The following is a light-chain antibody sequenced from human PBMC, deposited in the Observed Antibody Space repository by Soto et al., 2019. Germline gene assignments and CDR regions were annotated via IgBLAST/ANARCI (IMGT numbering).Light chain of an antibody. CDR1: QTFRNNY. CDR3: QQFSSYPLT. V-gene: IGKV3-20*01. J-gene: IGKJ4*01. Sequence: EFVLTQSPGTLSWSAGERATLSCGASQTFRNNYLAWYQQKPGQAPRLLIYDASSRATGIPDRFSGGGYGTDFNLTISRLEPEDFAVYYCQQFSSYPLTFGGGTKVDIK. CDR2: DAS.